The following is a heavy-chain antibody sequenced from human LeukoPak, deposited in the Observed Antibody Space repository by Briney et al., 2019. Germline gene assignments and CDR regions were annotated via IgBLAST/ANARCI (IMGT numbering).Heavy chain of an antibody. Sequence: GGSLRLSCAASGFTFSSYAMHWVRQAPGKGLEWVAFIRYDGNNKNYADSAKGRFTISRDNSKDTLYLQMNSLGAEDTAVYYCAKGDDYGANTRLPKYNWFDPWGQGTLVTVSS. J-gene: IGHJ5*02. CDR2: IRYDGNNK. D-gene: IGHD4-23*01. V-gene: IGHV3-30*02. CDR3: AKGDDYGANTRLPKYNWFDP. CDR1: GFTFSSYA.